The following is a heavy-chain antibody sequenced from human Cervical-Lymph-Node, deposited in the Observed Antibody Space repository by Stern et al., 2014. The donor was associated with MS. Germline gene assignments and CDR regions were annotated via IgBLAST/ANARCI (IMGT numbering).Heavy chain of an antibody. V-gene: IGHV3-7*01. J-gene: IGHJ5*01. Sequence: MQLVESGGGLVQPGGSQRLSCVASGSTFSTSWMSWVRQAPGKGLEWVANINRAGSVTFYLDSVKGRFTISRDNAKSSLYLEMNSVRAEDTAVYYCTRFLQSGWSDLFDSWGRGTLVTVSS. CDR1: GSTFSTSW. CDR3: TRFLQSGWSDLFDS. D-gene: IGHD6-19*01. CDR2: INRAGSVT.